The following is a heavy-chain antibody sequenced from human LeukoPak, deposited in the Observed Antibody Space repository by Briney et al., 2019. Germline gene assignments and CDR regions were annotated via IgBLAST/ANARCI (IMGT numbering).Heavy chain of an antibody. CDR1: GGSISSYY. J-gene: IGHJ4*02. V-gene: IGHV4-4*07. CDR3: AREHSSGWSRGFDY. CDR2: IYTSGST. D-gene: IGHD6-19*01. Sequence: SETLSLTCTVSGGSISSYYWSWIRQPAGKGLEWIGRIYTSGSTNYNPSLKSRVTMSVDTSKNQFSLKLSSVTAADTAVYYCAREHSSGWSRGFDYWGQGTLVTVSS.